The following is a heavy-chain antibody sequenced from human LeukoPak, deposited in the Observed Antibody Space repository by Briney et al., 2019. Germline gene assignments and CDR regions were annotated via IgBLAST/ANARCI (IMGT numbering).Heavy chain of an antibody. D-gene: IGHD5-18*01. J-gene: IGHJ4*02. CDR2: IIPIFGTA. CDR1: GGTFSSYA. Sequence: SVKVSCKASGGTFSSYAISWVRQAPGQGLEWMGGIIPIFGTANYAQKFQGRVTITTDESTSTAYMELSSLRSEDTAVYYCAKKASGYSYGSRGYFDYWGQGTLVTVSS. CDR3: AKKASGYSYGSRGYFDY. V-gene: IGHV1-69*05.